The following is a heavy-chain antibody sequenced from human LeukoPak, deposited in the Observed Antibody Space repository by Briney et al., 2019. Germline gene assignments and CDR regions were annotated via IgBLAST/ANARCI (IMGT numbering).Heavy chain of an antibody. V-gene: IGHV3-21*01. Sequence: GGSLRLSCAASGFTFSSYSMNWVRQAPGKGLEWVSTISSSSSYIYYADSVKGRFTISRDNAKNSLYLQMNSLRAEDTAVYYCARSAYYYDSSHFGPDYWGQGTLVTVS. CDR3: ARSAYYYDSSHFGPDY. CDR1: GFTFSSYS. CDR2: ISSSSSYI. J-gene: IGHJ4*02. D-gene: IGHD3-22*01.